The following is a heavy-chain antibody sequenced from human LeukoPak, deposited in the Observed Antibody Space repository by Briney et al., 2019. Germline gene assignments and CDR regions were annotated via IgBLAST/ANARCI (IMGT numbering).Heavy chain of an antibody. D-gene: IGHD3-10*01. Sequence: PGRSLRLSCAASGFTFSSYGMHWVRQAPGKGLEWVAVIWYDGSNKYYADSVKGRFTISRDNSKNTLYLQMNSLRAEDTAVYYCAREQVFGESITMVREVSNWFDPWGQGTLVTVSS. V-gene: IGHV3-33*01. CDR3: AREQVFGESITMVREVSNWFDP. CDR1: GFTFSSYG. J-gene: IGHJ5*02. CDR2: IWYDGSNK.